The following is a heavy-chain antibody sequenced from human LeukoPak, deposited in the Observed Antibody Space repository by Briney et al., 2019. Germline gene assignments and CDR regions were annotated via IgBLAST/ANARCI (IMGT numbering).Heavy chain of an antibody. D-gene: IGHD3-3*01. CDR1: GYTFTAYY. CDR3: AFLSNLGY. J-gene: IGHJ4*02. V-gene: IGHV1-2*02. Sequence: ASVKVSCKTSGYTFTAYYIHWVRQAPGQGLEWMGWINPNSGGTNYAQKFQGRVAMTRDTSISTAYMELSRLRSDDTAVYFCAFLSNLGYWGQGTLVSVSS. CDR2: INPNSGGT.